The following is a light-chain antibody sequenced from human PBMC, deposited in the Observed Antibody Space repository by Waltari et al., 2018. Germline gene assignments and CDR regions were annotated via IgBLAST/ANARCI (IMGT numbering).Light chain of an antibody. J-gene: IGKJ1*01. CDR1: QGIGNN. CDR3: QQGYSYPRT. Sequence: AIQMTQSPSSLSASVGDPVTITCQASQGIGNNLNWYQQKPGKAPKLLIYRAYTLQGGIPSRFSGSGSGKDFTLTSSSLQPEDFATYYCQQGYSYPRTFGQGTKVEIK. CDR2: RAY. V-gene: IGKV1-6*01.